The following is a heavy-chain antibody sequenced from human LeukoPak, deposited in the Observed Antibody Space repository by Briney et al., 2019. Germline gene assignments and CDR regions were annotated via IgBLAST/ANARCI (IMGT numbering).Heavy chain of an antibody. CDR1: GGSISGYY. V-gene: IGHV4-59*08. D-gene: IGHD2-15*01. CDR3: ARHVAPDMDYFDY. Sequence: SETLSLTCTVSGGSISGYYWTWIRQSPGQRPEWLAYVRYTGTPNYNPPLKSRLTISVDTSKNQFSLTLPSVTAADTAVYYCARHVAPDMDYFDYWGPGTLVTVSP. CDR2: VRYTGTP. J-gene: IGHJ4*02.